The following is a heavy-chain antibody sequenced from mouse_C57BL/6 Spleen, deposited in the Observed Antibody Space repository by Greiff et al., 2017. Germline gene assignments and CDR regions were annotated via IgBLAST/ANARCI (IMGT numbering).Heavy chain of an antibody. Sequence: ESGPGLVKPSQSLSLSCSATGYSITSGYYWNWIRQFPGNKLEWMGYISYDGSNNYNPSLKNRISITRDTSKNQFFLKLNSVTTEDTATYDCASDYDYDGFAYWGQGTLVTVSA. CDR3: ASDYDYDGFAY. V-gene: IGHV3-6*01. J-gene: IGHJ3*01. CDR2: ISYDGSN. D-gene: IGHD2-4*01. CDR1: GYSITSGYY.